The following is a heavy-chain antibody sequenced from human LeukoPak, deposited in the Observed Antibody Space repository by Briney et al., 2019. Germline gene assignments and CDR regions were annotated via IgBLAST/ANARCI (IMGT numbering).Heavy chain of an antibody. Sequence: SETLSLACTVSGDSFSYFYWSWIRQPPGKGLEWIGYIYNSGSTNYNPSLKSRVTISLDTSKNQFSLKLSSVTAADTAVYYCARGVVAAAGRTFDFWGQGTLVTVSS. CDR3: ARGVVAAAGRTFDF. J-gene: IGHJ4*02. CDR2: IYNSGST. V-gene: IGHV4-59*01. D-gene: IGHD6-13*01. CDR1: GDSFSYFY.